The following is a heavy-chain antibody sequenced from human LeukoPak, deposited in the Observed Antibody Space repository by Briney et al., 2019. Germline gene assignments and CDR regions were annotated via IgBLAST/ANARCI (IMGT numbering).Heavy chain of an antibody. CDR1: GFTFSSYS. J-gene: IGHJ5*02. CDR3: ARVVTAAWDWFDP. D-gene: IGHD2-2*01. V-gene: IGHV3-21*01. Sequence: PGGSLRLSCVASGFTFSSYSMNWVRQAPGKGLEWVSSISSSGSFIYYADSVKGRLTTSRDNAKNSLYLQMNSLRADDTAVYYCARVVTAAWDWFDPWGQGTLVTVSS. CDR2: ISSSGSFI.